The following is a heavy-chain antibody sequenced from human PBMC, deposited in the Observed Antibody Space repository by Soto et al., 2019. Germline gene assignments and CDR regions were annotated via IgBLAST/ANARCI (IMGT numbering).Heavy chain of an antibody. V-gene: IGHV3-74*03. D-gene: IGHD3-16*01. CDR1: GFSLSPYW. CDR2: LSSDGFGA. J-gene: IGHJ4*02. CDR3: ARDLGGPDY. Sequence: PGGTLRLSCAASGFSLSPYWMHWVRQAPGRGLEWVSRLSSDGFGAAYADSVKGRFLISRDIARNTLFLQMNSLRADDTAVYYCARDLGGPDYWGRGTSVTVSS.